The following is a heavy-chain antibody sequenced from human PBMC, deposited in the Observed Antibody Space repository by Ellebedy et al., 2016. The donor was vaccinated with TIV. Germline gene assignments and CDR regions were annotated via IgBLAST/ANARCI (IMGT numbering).Heavy chain of an antibody. CDR2: IIPIFGTA. CDR1: GGTFSSCA. J-gene: IGHJ3*02. D-gene: IGHD2-2*01. Sequence: ASVKVSCKASGGTFSSCAISWVRQAPGQGLKWMGGIIPIFGTANYAQKFQGRVTITADESTSTAYMELSSLRTEDTALYYCAKTGEQYQLLTVAFDIWGQGTMVTVSS. CDR3: AKTGEQYQLLTVAFDI. V-gene: IGHV1-69*13.